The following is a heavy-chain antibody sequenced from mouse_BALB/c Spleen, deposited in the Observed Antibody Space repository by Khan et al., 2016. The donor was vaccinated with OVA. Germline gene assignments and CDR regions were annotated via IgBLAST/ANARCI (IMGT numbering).Heavy chain of an antibody. D-gene: IGHD2-4*01. V-gene: IGHV2-2*02. CDR3: ARRGYDYGRGALFAY. Sequence: VQLQESGPGLVQPSQSLSITCTVSGFSLNNYSVHWVRQSPGKGLEWLGVIWSAGSTDYNAAFISRLTISKDNSRSQVFFKMNSLQPNDTAIYSCARRGYDYGRGALFAYWGQGTLVTVSA. J-gene: IGHJ3*01. CDR1: GFSLNNYS. CDR2: IWSAGST.